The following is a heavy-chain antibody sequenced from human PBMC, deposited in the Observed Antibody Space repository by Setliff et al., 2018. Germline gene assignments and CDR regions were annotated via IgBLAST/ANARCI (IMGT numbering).Heavy chain of an antibody. D-gene: IGHD6-25*01. CDR2: ISPDSIYI. J-gene: IGHJ3*02. Sequence: GGSLSLSCAASGFTFRTFSMHWVRQAPGKGLEWVSSISPDSIYIYYADSVKGRLTISRDNACDSLYLQMNSLGAEDTAVYYCARSPANGGHDAFDIWGRGTMVTVSS. CDR3: ARSPANGGHDAFDI. CDR1: GFTFRTFS. V-gene: IGHV3-21*01.